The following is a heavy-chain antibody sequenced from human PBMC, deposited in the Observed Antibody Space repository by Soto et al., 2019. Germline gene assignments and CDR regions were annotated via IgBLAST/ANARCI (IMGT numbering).Heavy chain of an antibody. J-gene: IGHJ4*02. CDR3: ARVGGNWNDDYFDY. V-gene: IGHV1-8*01. D-gene: IGHD1-1*01. CDR1: GYTFSDHD. Sequence: QVQLVQSGAEVKKPGASVKVSCKASGYTFSDHDINWVRQASGQGPEWLGWMNPNSGDTGYAKNFQGRVTMTSDTYKRTAYMELSSLRSEDTAVYYCARVGGNWNDDYFDYWGQGTLVTVSS. CDR2: MNPNSGDT.